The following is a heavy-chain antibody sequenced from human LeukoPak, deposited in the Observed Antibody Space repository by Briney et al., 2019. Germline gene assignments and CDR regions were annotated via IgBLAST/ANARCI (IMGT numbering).Heavy chain of an antibody. D-gene: IGHD4-17*01. CDR3: ARDPNGDYIGAFDM. CDR1: GFTFSNYW. V-gene: IGHV3-74*01. J-gene: IGHJ3*02. CDR2: INSDGSSR. Sequence: GGSLRLSCAASGFTFSNYWMHWVRQAPGKGLVWVSRINSDGSSRNYADSVKGRFTISRDNSKYTLFLQMNSLRAEDTAVYYCARDPNGDYIGAFDMWGPGTMVTASS.